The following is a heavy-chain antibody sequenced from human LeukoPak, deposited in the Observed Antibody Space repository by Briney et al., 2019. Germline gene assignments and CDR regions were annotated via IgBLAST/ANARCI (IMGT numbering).Heavy chain of an antibody. CDR2: IWYDGSNK. D-gene: IGHD2-15*01. CDR3: ARDRRGLVVVNVEYYFDY. Sequence: PGRSLRLSCAASGFTFSSYGMHWVRQAPGKGLEWVAVIWYDGSNKYYADSVKGRFTISRDNSKNTLYLQMNSLRAEDTAVYYCARDRRGLVVVNVEYYFDYWGQGTLVTVSS. J-gene: IGHJ4*02. V-gene: IGHV3-33*01. CDR1: GFTFSSYG.